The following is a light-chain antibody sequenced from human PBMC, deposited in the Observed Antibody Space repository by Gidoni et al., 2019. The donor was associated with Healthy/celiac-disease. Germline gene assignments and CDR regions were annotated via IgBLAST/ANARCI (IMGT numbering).Light chain of an antibody. CDR2: GAS. J-gene: IGKJ3*01. CDR3: QQYNNWPPVT. Sequence: EIVMPQSPATLSVSPGERATLSCRASQSVSSNLAGYQQKPGQAPRLLIYGASTRATGIPARFSGSGSGTEFTLTISSLQSEDFAVYYCQQYNNWPPVTFGPGTKVDIK. CDR1: QSVSSN. V-gene: IGKV3-15*01.